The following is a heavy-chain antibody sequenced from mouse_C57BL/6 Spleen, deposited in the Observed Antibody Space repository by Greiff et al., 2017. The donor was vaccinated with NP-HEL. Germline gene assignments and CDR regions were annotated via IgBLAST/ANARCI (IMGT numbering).Heavy chain of an antibody. J-gene: IGHJ2*01. CDR3: ASGPYDYDGRVYFDY. D-gene: IGHD2-4*01. CDR2: INPNNGGT. Sequence: EVQLQQSGPELVKPGASVKISCKASGYTFTDYYMNWVKQSHGKSLEWIGDINPNNGGTSYNQKFKGKATLTVDKSSSTAYMELRSLTSEDSAVYYCASGPYDYDGRVYFDYWGQGTTLTVSS. V-gene: IGHV1-26*01. CDR1: GYTFTDYY.